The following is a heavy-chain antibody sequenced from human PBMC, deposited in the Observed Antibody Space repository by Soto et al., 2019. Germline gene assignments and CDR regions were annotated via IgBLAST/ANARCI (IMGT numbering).Heavy chain of an antibody. CDR1: GGSIISYY. Sequence: PSETLSLTCTVSGGSIISYYWSWILQPPGKGLEWIGYIYYSGSTNYNPSLKSRVTISVDTSKNQFSLKLSSVTAADTAVYYCARGRIYDFWSGYYFWFDPWGQGTLVTVSS. J-gene: IGHJ5*02. D-gene: IGHD3-3*01. V-gene: IGHV4-59*01. CDR3: ARGRIYDFWSGYYFWFDP. CDR2: IYYSGST.